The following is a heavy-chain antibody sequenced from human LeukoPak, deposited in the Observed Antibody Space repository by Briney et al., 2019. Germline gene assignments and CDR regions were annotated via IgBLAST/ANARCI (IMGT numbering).Heavy chain of an antibody. CDR1: GYTFTSYY. V-gene: IGHV1-46*03. J-gene: IGHJ5*02. Sequence: ASVKVSCKASGYTFTSYYMHWVRQAPGQGLEWMGIINPSGGSTSYAQKFQGRVTMTRDTSTSTVYMELSSLRSEDTAVYYCARGGHIVAVIATSWFDPWGQGTLVTVSS. D-gene: IGHD2-21*01. CDR2: INPSGGST. CDR3: ARGGHIVAVIATSWFDP.